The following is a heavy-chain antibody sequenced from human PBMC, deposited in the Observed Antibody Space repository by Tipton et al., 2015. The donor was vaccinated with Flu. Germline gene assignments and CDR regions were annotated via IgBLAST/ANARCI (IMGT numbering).Heavy chain of an antibody. Sequence: TLSLTCTVSSGSIRSTNYFCAWIRQPPGKRLELIGSIYPSGTTYYNPSLKSRVTISVDTSKSQFSLMLSSVTAADTAVFYCARRLYDNDAFDIWGQGTLVTVSS. V-gene: IGHV4-39*01. J-gene: IGHJ3*02. CDR1: SGSIRSTNYF. CDR2: IYPSGTT. CDR3: ARRLYDNDAFDI. D-gene: IGHD3-9*01.